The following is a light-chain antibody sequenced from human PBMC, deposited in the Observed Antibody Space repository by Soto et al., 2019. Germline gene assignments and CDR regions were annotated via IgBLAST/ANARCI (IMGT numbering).Light chain of an antibody. V-gene: IGKV3-15*01. CDR2: GAS. CDR3: QQGHNWPLT. Sequence: IVMTQSPATLYLSPGERAALSCRASQSINSELAWYQQKPGQPPRLLIYGASTRATGVPARFTGSESGSEFTLTISVLQSEDFAVYYCQQGHNWPLTFGHGTRLEI. J-gene: IGKJ2*01. CDR1: QSINSE.